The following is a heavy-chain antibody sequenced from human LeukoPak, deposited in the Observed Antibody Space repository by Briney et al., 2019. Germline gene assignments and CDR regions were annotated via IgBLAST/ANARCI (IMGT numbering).Heavy chain of an antibody. CDR1: GDTFTSYG. CDR2: ISAYNGNT. V-gene: IGHV1-18*01. J-gene: IGHJ4*02. D-gene: IGHD2-2*01. CDR3: AREGSIVVVPAASEFDY. Sequence: ASVKVSCKASGDTFTSYGISWVRQAPGQGLEWMGWISAYNGNTNYAQKLQGRVTMTTDTSTSTAYMELRSLRSDDTAVYYCAREGSIVVVPAASEFDYSGQGTLVTVSS.